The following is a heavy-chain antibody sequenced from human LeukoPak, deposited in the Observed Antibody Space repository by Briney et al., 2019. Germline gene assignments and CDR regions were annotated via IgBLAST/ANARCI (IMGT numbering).Heavy chain of an antibody. D-gene: IGHD6-19*01. Sequence: SETLSLTCTVSGGSISSYYWSWIRQPPGKGLEWIGYIYYNGSTNYNPSLKSRVTISVDTSKNQFSLKLSSVTAADTAVYYCARAKPSGWFDYWGQGTLVTVSS. CDR2: IYYNGST. CDR3: ARAKPSGWFDY. J-gene: IGHJ4*02. V-gene: IGHV4-59*01. CDR1: GGSISSYY.